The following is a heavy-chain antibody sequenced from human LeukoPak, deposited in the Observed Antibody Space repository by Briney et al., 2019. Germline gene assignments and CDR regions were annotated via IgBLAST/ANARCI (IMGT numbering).Heavy chain of an antibody. CDR3: ASSKSGSYFMDY. CDR1: GGSFSGYY. CDR2: IYHTGST. V-gene: IGHV4-34*01. Sequence: SETLSLTCAVYGGSFSGYYWSWIRQPPGKGLEWIGEIYHTGSTNYNPSLKSRVTISLDKSNNHFSLSLRSVTAADTAVYYCASSKSGSYFMDYWGQGTLVTVSS. D-gene: IGHD1-26*01. J-gene: IGHJ4*02.